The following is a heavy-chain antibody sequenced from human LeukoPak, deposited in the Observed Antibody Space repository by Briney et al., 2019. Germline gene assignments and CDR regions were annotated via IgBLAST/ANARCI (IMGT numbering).Heavy chain of an antibody. CDR3: TTVPYSGYDLGDY. J-gene: IGHJ4*02. CDR1: GFTVSNAW. D-gene: IGHD5-12*01. CDR2: IKRKTDGGTT. Sequence: GGSLRLSCAAPGFTVSNAWMSWVRQAPGKGLEWVGRIKRKTDGGTTDYAAPVKGRFTISRDDSKNTLYLQMNSLKTEDTAVYYCTTVPYSGYDLGDYWGQGTLVTVSS. V-gene: IGHV3-15*01.